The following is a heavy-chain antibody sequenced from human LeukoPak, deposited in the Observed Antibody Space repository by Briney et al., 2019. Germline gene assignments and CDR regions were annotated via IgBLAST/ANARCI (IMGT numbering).Heavy chain of an antibody. Sequence: EASVKVSCKASGYTFTSYYMHWVRQAPGQGLEWMGIIDPSGGSTSYAQKFQGRVTMTRDTSTSTVYMELSSLRSEGTAVYYCARGFYDSSGLDAFDIWGQGTMVTVSS. D-gene: IGHD3-22*01. J-gene: IGHJ3*02. V-gene: IGHV1-46*01. CDR3: ARGFYDSSGLDAFDI. CDR1: GYTFTSYY. CDR2: IDPSGGST.